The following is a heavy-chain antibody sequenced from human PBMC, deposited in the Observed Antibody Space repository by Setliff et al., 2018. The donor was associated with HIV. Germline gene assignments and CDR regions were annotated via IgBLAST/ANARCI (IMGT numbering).Heavy chain of an antibody. Sequence: ASVKVSCKASGDTFTSYDINWVRQAAGHGLEWMGWMTPYSGNTGYAQKFQGRVTMTTDTSTSTVYMELGSLISDDTAVYYCAREGLWFGDRGYYMDVWGTGTTVTVSS. D-gene: IGHD3-10*01. CDR2: MTPYSGNT. CDR1: GDTFTSYD. CDR3: AREGLWFGDRGYYMDV. J-gene: IGHJ6*03. V-gene: IGHV1-8*02.